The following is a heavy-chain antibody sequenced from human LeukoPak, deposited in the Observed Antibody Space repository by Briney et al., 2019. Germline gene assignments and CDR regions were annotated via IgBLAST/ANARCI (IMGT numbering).Heavy chain of an antibody. CDR2: IYHSGST. V-gene: IGHV4-30-2*01. J-gene: IGHJ4*02. CDR3: ARWPQEKNY. CDR1: GGSISSGGYY. Sequence: PSETLSLTCTVSGGSISSGGYYWSWIRQPPGKGLEWIGYIYHSGSTYYNPSLKSWVTISVDRSKNQFSLKLSTVTAADTAVYYCARWPQEKNYWGQGTLVTVSS.